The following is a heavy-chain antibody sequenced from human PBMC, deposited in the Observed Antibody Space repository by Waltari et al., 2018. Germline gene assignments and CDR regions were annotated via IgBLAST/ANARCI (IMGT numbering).Heavy chain of an antibody. V-gene: IGHV3-7*01. D-gene: IGHD6-19*01. CDR2: IKQDGSEK. CDR3: ARDLRGISGFNWFDP. Sequence: EVQLVESGGGLVQPGGSLRLSCAASGFTFSSYWMSWVRLAPGKGLEWVANIKQDGSEKYYVDSVKGRFTISRDNAKNSLYLQMNSLRAEDTAVYYCARDLRGISGFNWFDPWGQGTLVTVSS. CDR1: GFTFSSYW. J-gene: IGHJ5*02.